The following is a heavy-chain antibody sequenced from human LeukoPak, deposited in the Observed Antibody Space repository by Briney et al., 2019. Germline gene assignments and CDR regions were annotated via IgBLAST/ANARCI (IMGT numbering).Heavy chain of an antibody. D-gene: IGHD1-26*01. CDR2: IYYSGST. CDR3: AGLQRWAGIVGGYYFDY. V-gene: IGHV4-59*08. CDR1: GGSISSYY. Sequence: PSETLSLTCTVSGGSISSYYWSWIRQPPGKGLEWIGYIYYSGSTNYNPSLKSRVTISVDTSKNQFSLKLSSVTAADTAVYYCAGLQRWAGIVGGYYFDYWGQGTLVTVSS. J-gene: IGHJ4*02.